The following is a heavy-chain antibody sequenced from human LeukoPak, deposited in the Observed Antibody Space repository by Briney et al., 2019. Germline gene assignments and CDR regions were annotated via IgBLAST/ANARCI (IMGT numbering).Heavy chain of an antibody. Sequence: PSETLSLTCTVSGYSISSGFYWGWIRQPPGKGLEWLGTIHRGGTTDYNPSLKSRLTISVNTSKNQFSLNLSSVTAADTAVYYCVRVYIYGRSYFDYWGQGTLVTVSS. V-gene: IGHV4-38-2*02. D-gene: IGHD5-18*01. CDR3: VRVYIYGRSYFDY. CDR1: GYSISSGFY. CDR2: IHRGGTT. J-gene: IGHJ4*02.